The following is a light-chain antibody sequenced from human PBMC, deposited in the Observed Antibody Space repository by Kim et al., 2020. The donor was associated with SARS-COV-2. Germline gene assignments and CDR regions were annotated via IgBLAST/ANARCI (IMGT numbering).Light chain of an antibody. CDR2: IAS. CDR1: QTISVN. CDR3: QQSYTLPYT. J-gene: IGKJ2*01. V-gene: IGKV1-39*01. Sequence: DIQMTQSPSSLSASVGDRVTITCRASQTISVNLNWYQQQPGKAPKLLISIASTLQGGVPTRFSGSGSGTDFTLTISSLQPEDFATYFCQQSYTLPYTFGQGTKLEI.